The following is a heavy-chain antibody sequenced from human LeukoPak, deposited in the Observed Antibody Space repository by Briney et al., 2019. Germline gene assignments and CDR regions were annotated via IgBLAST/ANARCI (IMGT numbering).Heavy chain of an antibody. CDR1: GFTFSSYG. CDR3: AKPTKVRYSSGWQYAYFDY. D-gene: IGHD6-19*01. J-gene: IGHJ4*01. Sequence: GGSLRLSCAASGFTFSSYGMHWVRQAPGKGLEWVAVIWYDGSNKYYADSVKGRFTISRDNSKNTLYLQMNSLRAEDAAVYYCAKPTKVRYSSGWQYAYFDYWGQEPWSPSPQ. CDR2: IWYDGSNK. V-gene: IGHV3-33*06.